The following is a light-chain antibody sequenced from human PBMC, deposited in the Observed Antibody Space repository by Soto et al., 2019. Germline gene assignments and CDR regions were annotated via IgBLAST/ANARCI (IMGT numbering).Light chain of an antibody. CDR1: SSNLGAGYD. CDR2: GNR. Sequence: QAVVTQPPSVSGAPGQRVTLSCTGNSSNLGAGYDVHWYQQLPGAAPTLVIFGNRNRPSWVTERFSGSKSGTSASLAITGLQAEDEADYYFQASDYSLTDSVFGGGTKLTVL. V-gene: IGLV1-40*02. CDR3: QASDYSLTDSV. J-gene: IGLJ3*02.